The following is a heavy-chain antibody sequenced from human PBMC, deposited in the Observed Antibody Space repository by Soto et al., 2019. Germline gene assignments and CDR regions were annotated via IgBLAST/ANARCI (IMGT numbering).Heavy chain of an antibody. Sequence: GGSLRLSCVASGFMFSVYTMNWVRQAPGKGLEWISSINSDSSSIYHADSVKGRFTISRDNAKNSVDLQMNSLRDEDTAVYYCARPYYHDSSAYYYDYWGQGALVTVSS. CDR1: GFMFSVYT. CDR3: ARPYYHDSSAYYYDY. CDR2: INSDSSSI. V-gene: IGHV3-48*02. J-gene: IGHJ4*02. D-gene: IGHD3-22*01.